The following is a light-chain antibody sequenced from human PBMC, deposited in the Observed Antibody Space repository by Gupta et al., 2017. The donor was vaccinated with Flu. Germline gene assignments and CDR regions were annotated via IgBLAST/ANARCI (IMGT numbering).Light chain of an antibody. J-gene: IGKJ3*01. CDR3: QQSYSTPLLT. Sequence: DRVTITCRASQSISNYLNWYQQKPGEAPNLLVYRASSLQSGVPSRFSGSGSGTDFTLTISSLQPEDCATYFCQQSYSTPLLTFGPGTKVDIK. V-gene: IGKV1-39*01. CDR2: RAS. CDR1: QSISNY.